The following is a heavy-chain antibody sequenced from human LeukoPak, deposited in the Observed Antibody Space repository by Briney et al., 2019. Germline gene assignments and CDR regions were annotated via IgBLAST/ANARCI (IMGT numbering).Heavy chain of an antibody. V-gene: IGHV3-30*01. CDR1: GFTFSSYA. J-gene: IGHJ4*02. CDR2: ISYDGSHQ. Sequence: GRSLRLSCAASGFTFSSYAMHWVRQAPGKGLEWVAVISYDGSHQYSADSVKGRLSISRDNSRHTLYLQMNSLRPEDTAVYYCARARNGTLKYWGQGTLVIVSS. D-gene: IGHD1-26*01. CDR3: ARARNGTLKY.